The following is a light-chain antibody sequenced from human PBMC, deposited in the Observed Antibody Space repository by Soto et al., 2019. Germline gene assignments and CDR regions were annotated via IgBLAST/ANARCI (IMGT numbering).Light chain of an antibody. CDR1: QSVSSN. J-gene: IGKJ4*01. V-gene: IGKV3-15*01. Sequence: IVMTQSPATLSVSPGERATLSCRASQSVSSNLAWYQQKPGQTPKLLIYVASTRATGIPARFSGSGSGTEFTLTISSLQSEDFAVYYCQQYNVLPLTFGGGTKVEFE. CDR3: QQYNVLPLT. CDR2: VAS.